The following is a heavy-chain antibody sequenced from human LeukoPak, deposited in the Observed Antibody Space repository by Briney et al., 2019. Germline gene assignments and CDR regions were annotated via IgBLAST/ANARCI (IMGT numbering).Heavy chain of an antibody. Sequence: SVKVSCKASGGTFSSYAISWVRQAPGQGLEWMGRFIPIFGIANYAQKFQGRVTIIADKSTSTAYMELSSLRSEDTAVYYCARDSGYGVVVVAAPFDYWGQGTLVTVSS. CDR3: ARDSGYGVVVVAAPFDY. V-gene: IGHV1-69*04. J-gene: IGHJ4*02. D-gene: IGHD2-15*01. CDR1: GGTFSSYA. CDR2: FIPIFGIA.